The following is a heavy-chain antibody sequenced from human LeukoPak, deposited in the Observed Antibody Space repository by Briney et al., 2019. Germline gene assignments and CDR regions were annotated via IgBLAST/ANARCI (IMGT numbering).Heavy chain of an antibody. Sequence: GGSLRLSRAAPGFTFSSYGMHWVRQAPGKGLEWVAVIWYDGSNKYYADSVKGRFTISRDNSKNTLYLQMNSLGAEDTAVYYCARDRKRGFFAANDHFDYWGQGTLVTVSS. CDR2: IWYDGSNK. V-gene: IGHV3-33*01. CDR1: GFTFSSYG. D-gene: IGHD3-3*01. J-gene: IGHJ4*02. CDR3: ARDRKRGFFAANDHFDY.